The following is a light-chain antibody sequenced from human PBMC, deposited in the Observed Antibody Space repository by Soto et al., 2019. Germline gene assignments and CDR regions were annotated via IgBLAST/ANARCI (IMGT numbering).Light chain of an antibody. CDR1: QSVSSY. CDR3: QQRSNWRDT. CDR2: DAS. V-gene: IGKV3-11*01. Sequence: EIVLTQSPATLSLSPGERATLSCRASQSVSSYLAWYQQKPGQAPRLLIYDASNRATGIPVRFSGSGSGTDFTLTISSLEPEDFAVYYCQQRSNWRDTFGQGTRLEIK. J-gene: IGKJ5*01.